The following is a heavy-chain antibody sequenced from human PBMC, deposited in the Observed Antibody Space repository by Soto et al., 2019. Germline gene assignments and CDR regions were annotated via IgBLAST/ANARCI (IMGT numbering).Heavy chain of an antibody. D-gene: IGHD1-20*01. J-gene: IGHJ4*02. Sequence: EVQLLESGGGLVQPGGSLRLSCAASGFTFSSYAMSWVRQAPGKGLEWVSAISGSGGSTYYADSVKGRFTISRDNSKNTLYLQMNSLRAEDTAIYCCVRYSWNDKNFDYWGQGTLVTVSS. CDR1: GFTFSSYA. V-gene: IGHV3-23*01. CDR3: VRYSWNDKNFDY. CDR2: ISGSGGST.